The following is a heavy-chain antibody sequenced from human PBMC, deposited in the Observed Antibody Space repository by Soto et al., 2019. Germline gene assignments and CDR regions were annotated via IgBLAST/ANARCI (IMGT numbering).Heavy chain of an antibody. CDR3: ARELERIIVYPDMTTDP. CDR1: GYTFTGYY. D-gene: IGHD1-1*01. Sequence: ASVKVSCEASGYTFTGYYMHWVRQAPGQGLEWMGWINPNSGGTNYAQKFQGRVTMTRDTSISTAYMELSRLRSDDTAVYYCARELERIIVYPDMTTDPWAQGTMVTASS. CDR2: INPNSGGT. V-gene: IGHV1-2*02. J-gene: IGHJ5*02.